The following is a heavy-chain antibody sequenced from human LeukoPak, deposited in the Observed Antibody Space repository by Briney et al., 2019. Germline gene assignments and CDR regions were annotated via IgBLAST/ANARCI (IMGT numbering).Heavy chain of an antibody. CDR1: GYDFTNYW. CDR3: ARRATGYYFDY. V-gene: IGHV5-51*01. Sequence: GESLEISCQGSGYDFTNYWIAWVRQKPGKGLEWMGIIYPGDSDTKYSPSFQGQVAISTDKSISTAYLQWSSLKASDTAMYYCARRATGYYFDYWGQGILVTVSS. CDR2: IYPGDSDT. J-gene: IGHJ4*02. D-gene: IGHD3-9*01.